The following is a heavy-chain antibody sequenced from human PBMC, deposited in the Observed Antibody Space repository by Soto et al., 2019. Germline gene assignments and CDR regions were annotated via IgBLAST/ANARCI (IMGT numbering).Heavy chain of an antibody. V-gene: IGHV1-8*01. Sequence: GASVKVSCKASGYTFTSYDINWVRQATGQGLEWMGWTNPKSGNTGYAQKFQGRVTITRDTSMSTAYMELSNLRSEDTAVYYCARGLTMVRGLILDAFDMWGQGTMVTVS. J-gene: IGHJ3*02. CDR2: TNPKSGNT. CDR1: GYTFTSYD. CDR3: ARGLTMVRGLILDAFDM. D-gene: IGHD3-10*01.